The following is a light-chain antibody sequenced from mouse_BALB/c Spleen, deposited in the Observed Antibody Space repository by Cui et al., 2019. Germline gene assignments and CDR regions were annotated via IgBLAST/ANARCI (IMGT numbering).Light chain of an antibody. CDR2: DTS. Sequence: VLTQSPAIMSASPGEEVTLTCSASSSVSYMHWYQQKPGSSPRFLIYDTSNLASGVPVRFSGSGSGTSYSLTISRMEAEDAATYYCQQWSSYPRTFGGGTKLEIK. V-gene: IGKV4-55*01. J-gene: IGKJ1*01. CDR3: QQWSSYPRT. CDR1: SSVSY.